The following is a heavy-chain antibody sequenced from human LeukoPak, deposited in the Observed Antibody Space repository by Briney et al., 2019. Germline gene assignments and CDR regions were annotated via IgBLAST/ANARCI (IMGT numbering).Heavy chain of an antibody. V-gene: IGHV3-30*01. CDR2: ISYDGSNK. CDR3: ARGTRIVGATEALDY. Sequence: GGSLRLSCAASGFTFGSYAMHWVRQAPGKGLEWVAVISYDGSNKYYADSVKGRFTISRDNSKNTLYLQMNSLRAEDTAVYYCARGTRIVGATEALDYWGQGTLVTVSS. CDR1: GFTFGSYA. D-gene: IGHD1-26*01. J-gene: IGHJ4*02.